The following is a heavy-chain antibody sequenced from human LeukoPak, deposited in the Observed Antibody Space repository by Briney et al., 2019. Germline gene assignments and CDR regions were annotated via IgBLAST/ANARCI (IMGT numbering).Heavy chain of an antibody. CDR1: GFTFSRYS. Sequence: GGSLRLSCAASGFTFSRYSMNWVRQAPGKGLVWVSRINSDGSSTTYADSVKGRFTISRDNAKNTLYLQMNSLRAEDTAVYYCARPLSGYSSSLGYWGQGTLVTVSS. V-gene: IGHV3-74*01. CDR3: ARPLSGYSSSLGY. J-gene: IGHJ4*02. CDR2: INSDGSST. D-gene: IGHD6-6*01.